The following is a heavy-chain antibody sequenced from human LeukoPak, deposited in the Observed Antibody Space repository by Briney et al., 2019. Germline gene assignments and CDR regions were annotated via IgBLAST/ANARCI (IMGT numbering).Heavy chain of an antibody. Sequence: PGGSLRLSCAASGFTFSSYAMSWVCQAPGKGLEWVGRIKSKTDGGTTDYAAPVKGRFTISRDDSKNTLYLQMNSLKTEDTAVYYCTARGAMGFDYWGQGTLVTVSS. CDR3: TARGAMGFDY. CDR2: IKSKTDGGTT. CDR1: GFTFSSYA. D-gene: IGHD3-10*01. V-gene: IGHV3-15*01. J-gene: IGHJ4*02.